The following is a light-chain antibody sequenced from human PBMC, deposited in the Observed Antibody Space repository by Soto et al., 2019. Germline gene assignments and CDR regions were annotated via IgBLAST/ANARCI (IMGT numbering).Light chain of an antibody. J-gene: IGLJ2*01. CDR2: EVS. V-gene: IGLV2-14*01. Sequence: QSVLTQPASVSGSPGQSITISCTGTSSDVGGYNYVSWYQQYPGKAPKLMIYEVSNRPSGVSNRFSGSKSGNTASLTISGLQAEDEADYYCAAWDDSLSGPHVVFGGGTKLTVL. CDR3: AAWDDSLSGPHVV. CDR1: SSDVGGYNY.